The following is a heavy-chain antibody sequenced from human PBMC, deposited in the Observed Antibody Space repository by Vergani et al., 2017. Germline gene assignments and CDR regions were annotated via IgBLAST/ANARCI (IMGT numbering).Heavy chain of an antibody. D-gene: IGHD3-3*01. J-gene: IGHJ4*02. Sequence: QLQLQESGPGLVKPSETLSLTCTVSGGSISSSSYYWGWIRQPPGKGLEWIGSIYYSGSTYYNPSLKSRVTLSVDTSKNQFSLKLSSVTAADTAVYYWSSLLRCSAPYLYYDFWSGYFIHWGEGTLVSVSS. CDR1: GGSISSSSYY. CDR2: IYYSGST. CDR3: SSLLRCSAPYLYYDFWSGYFIH. V-gene: IGHV4-39*07.